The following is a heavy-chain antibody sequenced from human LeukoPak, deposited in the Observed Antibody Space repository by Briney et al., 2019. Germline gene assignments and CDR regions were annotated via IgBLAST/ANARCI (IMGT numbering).Heavy chain of an antibody. CDR2: IYTSGST. Sequence: SETLSLTCAVSGGSSSSYYGSWIRQPPGKGQEWIGFIYTSGSTNYSPSFKSRVTISVDTSKNQFSLKLSSVTAADTAVYYCARSTKLWFGELGAFDIWGQGTMVTVSS. D-gene: IGHD3-10*01. CDR1: GGSSSSYY. V-gene: IGHV4-4*09. CDR3: ARSTKLWFGELGAFDI. J-gene: IGHJ3*02.